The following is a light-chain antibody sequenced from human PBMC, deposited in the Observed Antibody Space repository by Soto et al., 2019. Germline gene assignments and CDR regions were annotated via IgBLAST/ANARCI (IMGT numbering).Light chain of an antibody. Sequence: QSALTQPASVSGSPGQSITISCTGTSSDVGGYNYVSWYQQHPGKAPKLMIYDVSNRPSGVSNRFSGSKSANTASLTISGLQAEDEADYYCSSYTGSSTYVVFGGGIQLTVL. CDR1: SSDVGGYNY. CDR2: DVS. CDR3: SSYTGSSTYVV. V-gene: IGLV2-14*01. J-gene: IGLJ2*01.